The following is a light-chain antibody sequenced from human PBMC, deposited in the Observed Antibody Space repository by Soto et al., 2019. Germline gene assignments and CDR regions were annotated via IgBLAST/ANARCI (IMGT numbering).Light chain of an antibody. V-gene: IGLV2-23*02. J-gene: IGLJ3*02. Sequence: QSALTQPASVSGSPGESITISCTGTRSDIGSYNSIAWYQQHPGKAPRVMIFEVTKRPSGISNRFSGSKSGSTASLTISGLQADDEAEYFCFSYAGDSTWVFGGGTKLTVL. CDR2: EVT. CDR3: FSYAGDSTWV. CDR1: RSDIGSYNS.